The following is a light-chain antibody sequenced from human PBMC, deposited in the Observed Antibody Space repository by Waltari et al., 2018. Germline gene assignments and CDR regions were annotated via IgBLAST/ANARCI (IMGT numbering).Light chain of an antibody. CDR3: QQYYTSPYT. V-gene: IGKV4-1*01. J-gene: IGKJ2*01. Sequence: DIVMTQSPDSLAVSLGERATINCKSNQSLLYSSNNKNYLAWYQQKAGQPPKLLRYWASTREYGVPDLFSGSGSGTDFTLTISSLQAEDVAVYYCQQYYTSPYTFGQGTKLEIK. CDR2: WAS. CDR1: QSLLYSSNNKNY.